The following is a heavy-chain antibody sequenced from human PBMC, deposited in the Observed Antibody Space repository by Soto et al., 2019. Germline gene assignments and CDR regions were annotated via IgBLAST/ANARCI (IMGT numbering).Heavy chain of an antibody. CDR1: GDSVSSNSAA. Sequence: SQTLSLTCAISGDSVSSNSAAWNWIRQSPSRGLEWLGRTYYRSKWYNDYAVSVKSRITINPDTSKNQFSLQLNSVTPEDTAVYYCARDPWSGLRFLEWLPLPYYSYGMDVWGQGTTVTV. V-gene: IGHV6-1*01. D-gene: IGHD3-3*01. J-gene: IGHJ6*02. CDR2: TYYRSKWYN. CDR3: ARDPWSGLRFLEWLPLPYYSYGMDV.